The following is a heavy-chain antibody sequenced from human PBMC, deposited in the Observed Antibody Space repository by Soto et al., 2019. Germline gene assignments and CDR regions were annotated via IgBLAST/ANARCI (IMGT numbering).Heavy chain of an antibody. CDR1: GGTFSSYA. CDR3: ASQSDTAMVVSEYLF. Sequence: QVQLVQSGAEVKKPGSSVKVSCKASGGTFSSYAISWLRQAPGQGLEWMGGIIPIFGTANYAQKFQGRDTITADEPTSTAYMELSSLRSEDTDVYYCASQSDTAMVVSEYLFWGQGTLVTVSS. D-gene: IGHD5-18*01. CDR2: IIPIFGTA. J-gene: IGHJ4*02. V-gene: IGHV1-69*01.